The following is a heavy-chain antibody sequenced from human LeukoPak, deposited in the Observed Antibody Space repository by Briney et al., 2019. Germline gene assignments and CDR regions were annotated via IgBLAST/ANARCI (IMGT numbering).Heavy chain of an antibody. J-gene: IGHJ4*02. Sequence: GGSLRLSCAASGFTFSSYSMNWVRQAPGKGLEWVSYISSSSSTIYYADSVKGRFTISRDNAKNSLYLQMNSLRAEDTAVYYCAKEAQGCSITSCYFDSWGQGTLVTVSS. CDR3: AKEAQGCSITSCYFDS. CDR2: ISSSSSTI. CDR1: GFTFSSYS. V-gene: IGHV3-48*01. D-gene: IGHD2-2*01.